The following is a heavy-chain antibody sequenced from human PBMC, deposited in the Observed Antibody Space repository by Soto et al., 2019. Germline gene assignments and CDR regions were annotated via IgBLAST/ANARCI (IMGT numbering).Heavy chain of an antibody. J-gene: IGHJ5*02. CDR1: GGSISSGDYY. CDR2: IYYSGST. V-gene: IGHV4-30-4*01. Sequence: PSETLSLTCTVSGGSISSGDYYWTWIRQPPGKGLEWIGYIYYSGSTYYNPSIKSRVTISVDTSKNHFSLKLGSVAAADTAVYYCARARRAARLHWFDPWGQGTLVTVSS. CDR3: ARARRAARLHWFDP. D-gene: IGHD6-6*01.